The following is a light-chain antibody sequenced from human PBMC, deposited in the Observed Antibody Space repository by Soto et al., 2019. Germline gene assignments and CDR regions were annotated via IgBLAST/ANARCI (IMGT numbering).Light chain of an antibody. CDR3: SSYAGSNTYV. J-gene: IGLJ2*01. CDR2: EVN. Sequence: QSALTQPPSASGSPGQSVTISCTGTSSDVGAYNYVSWYQQYPGKAPKLMIYEVNKRPSGVPDRFSGSKSGNTASLTVSGLQAEDEADYYCSSYAGSNTYVFGAGTKLTVL. CDR1: SSDVGAYNY. V-gene: IGLV2-8*01.